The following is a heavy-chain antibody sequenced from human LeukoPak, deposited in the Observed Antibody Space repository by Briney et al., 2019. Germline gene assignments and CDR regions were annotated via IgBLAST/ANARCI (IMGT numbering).Heavy chain of an antibody. CDR3: AKSKWERLLFTHSDY. CDR2: ISSDGSNT. D-gene: IGHD1-26*01. V-gene: IGHV3-30*18. Sequence: PGGSLRLSCAASGFTFSTYGMHWVRQAPGKGPEWVAIISSDGSNTYYTDSVKGRFTISRDNSKNTLYLQMSSLRVEDTAVYYCAKSKWERLLFTHSDYWGQGTLVTVSS. CDR1: GFTFSTYG. J-gene: IGHJ4*02.